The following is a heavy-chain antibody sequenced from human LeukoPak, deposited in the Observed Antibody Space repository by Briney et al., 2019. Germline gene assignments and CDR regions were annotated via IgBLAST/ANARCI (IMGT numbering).Heavy chain of an antibody. CDR2: ISRSASSI. J-gene: IGHJ3*02. D-gene: IGHD2-15*01. V-gene: IGHV3-48*03. CDR1: GFTFSRYE. CDR3: ARDPGDVAAAHDAFDI. Sequence: GGSLRLSCAASGFTFSRYEMNWVRQAPGKGLEWVSYISRSASSIYYADSVKGRFTISRDNAKNSLYLQMNSLRAEDTAVYYSARDPGDVAAAHDAFDIWGQGTMVTVSS.